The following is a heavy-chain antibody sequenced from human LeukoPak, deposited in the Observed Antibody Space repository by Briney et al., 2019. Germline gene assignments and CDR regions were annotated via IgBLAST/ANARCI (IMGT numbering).Heavy chain of an antibody. CDR1: GYTLSMNA. J-gene: IGHJ3*02. Sequence: ASVKVSCKPSGYTLSMNAINGVRHAPGQGLEWMGWINTKTGTPTYAQGFTGRFVYSLDISVNTAYLEISSLKGEDTAVYYCARRSPSADDFDIWGEGTRVTVSS. D-gene: IGHD3-10*01. V-gene: IGHV7-4-1*02. CDR3: ARRSPSADDFDI. CDR2: INTKTGTP.